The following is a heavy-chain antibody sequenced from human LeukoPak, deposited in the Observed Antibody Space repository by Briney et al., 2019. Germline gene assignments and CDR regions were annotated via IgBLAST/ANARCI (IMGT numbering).Heavy chain of an antibody. D-gene: IGHD1-26*01. J-gene: IGHJ4*02. V-gene: IGHV3-9*01. CDR1: GFTFDDYA. CDR3: AKVDNSYSYFDY. CDR2: ISWNSGST. Sequence: PGGSLRLSCAASGFTFDDYAMHWVRQAPGKGLEWVSGISWNSGSTGYADSVKGRFTISRDNAKNSLYLQMNSLRAEDTALYYCAKVDNSYSYFDYWGQGTLVTVSS.